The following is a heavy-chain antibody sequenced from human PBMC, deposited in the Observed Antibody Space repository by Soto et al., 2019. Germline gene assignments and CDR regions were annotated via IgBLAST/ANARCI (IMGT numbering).Heavy chain of an antibody. CDR1: GYTFASYG. CDR3: ARHRVAEDGRFDY. Sequence: GASVKVSCKASGYTFASYGISWVRQAPGQGLEYMGWISAYNGNTNYAQKLQGRLTMTTDTSTSTGYMELRSLRSDDTAVYYCARHRVAEDGRFDYLGQRTLVPVSS. J-gene: IGHJ4*02. V-gene: IGHV1-18*01. D-gene: IGHD6-13*01. CDR2: ISAYNGNT.